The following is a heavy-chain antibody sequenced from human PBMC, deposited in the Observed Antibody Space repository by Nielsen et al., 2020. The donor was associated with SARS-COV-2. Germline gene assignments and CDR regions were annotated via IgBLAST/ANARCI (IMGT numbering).Heavy chain of an antibody. D-gene: IGHD5-18*01. Sequence: SETLSLTCAVYGGSISSYYWSWIRQPPGKGLEWIGYIYYSGSTNYNPSLKSRVTISVDTSKNQFSLKLSSVTAADTAVYYCARVLLGDTAPGIRWAYGMDVWGQGTTVTVSS. CDR3: ARVLLGDTAPGIRWAYGMDV. CDR2: IYYSGST. CDR1: GGSISSYY. J-gene: IGHJ6*02. V-gene: IGHV4-59*13.